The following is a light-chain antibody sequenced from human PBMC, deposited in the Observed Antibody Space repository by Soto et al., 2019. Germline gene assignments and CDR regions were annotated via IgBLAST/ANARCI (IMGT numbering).Light chain of an antibody. V-gene: IGLV1-40*01. Sequence: SVLTQPPSVSGAPGQRVTISCTGSSSNIGAGYDVHWYQQLPGTAPKLLIYGNSNRPSGVPDRFSGSKSGTSASLAITGLQAEDEADYYCQSYDSSLSGPSWVFGGGTKVTVL. CDR2: GNS. J-gene: IGLJ3*02. CDR1: SSNIGAGYD. CDR3: QSYDSSLSGPSWV.